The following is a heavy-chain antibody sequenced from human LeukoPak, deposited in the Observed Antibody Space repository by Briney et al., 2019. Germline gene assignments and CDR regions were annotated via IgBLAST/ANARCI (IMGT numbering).Heavy chain of an antibody. CDR2: ISGSGGST. Sequence: GGSLRLSCAASGFTFSTYAMSWVRQAPGKGLEWVSAISGSGGSTYYADSVKGRFTISRDNSKNTLYLQMNSLRAEDTAVYYCAKRVGYCSSTSCYDAFDIWGQGTMVTVSS. V-gene: IGHV3-23*01. CDR1: GFTFSTYA. D-gene: IGHD2-2*01. J-gene: IGHJ3*02. CDR3: AKRVGYCSSTSCYDAFDI.